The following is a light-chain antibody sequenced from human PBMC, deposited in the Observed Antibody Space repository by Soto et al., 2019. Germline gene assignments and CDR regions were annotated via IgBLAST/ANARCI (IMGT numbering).Light chain of an antibody. J-gene: IGKJ5*01. V-gene: IGKV1-39*01. Sequence: DIQMTQSPSSLSASVGDRVTITCRASQSISSYFNWYQQKPGKAPKLLIYAASSLQSGVPSRFSGSGSGTDFTLTISTLQPEDYATYYCQQSYSTPPISFGQGTLLE. CDR1: QSISSY. CDR3: QQSYSTPPIS. CDR2: AAS.